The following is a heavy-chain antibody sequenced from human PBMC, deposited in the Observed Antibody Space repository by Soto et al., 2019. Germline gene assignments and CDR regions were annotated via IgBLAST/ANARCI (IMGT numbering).Heavy chain of an antibody. CDR2: ISGSGGST. Sequence: EVQLLESGGGLVQPGGSLRLSCAASGFTFSSYAMSWVRQAPGKGLEWVSAISGSGGSTYYADSVTGRFTISRDNSKNTLYLQMNSLRAEDTAVYYCAKAPVVATNHWYFDLWGRGTLVAVCS. D-gene: IGHD5-12*01. J-gene: IGHJ2*01. V-gene: IGHV3-23*01. CDR1: GFTFSSYA. CDR3: AKAPVVATNHWYFDL.